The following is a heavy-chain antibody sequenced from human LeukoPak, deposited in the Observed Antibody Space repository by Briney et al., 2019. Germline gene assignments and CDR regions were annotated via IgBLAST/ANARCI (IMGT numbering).Heavy chain of an antibody. CDR1: GGSFSGYY. V-gene: IGHV4-34*01. D-gene: IGHD3-10*01. Sequence: SETLSLTCAVYGGSFSGYYWSWIRQPPGKGLEWIGDINHSGSTNYNPSLKSRVTISIDTSKKQFSLRLSSVTAADTAVYYCARGRLYITMGRGVTNAPYFDYWGQGTLVTVSS. J-gene: IGHJ4*02. CDR2: INHSGST. CDR3: ARGRLYITMGRGVTNAPYFDY.